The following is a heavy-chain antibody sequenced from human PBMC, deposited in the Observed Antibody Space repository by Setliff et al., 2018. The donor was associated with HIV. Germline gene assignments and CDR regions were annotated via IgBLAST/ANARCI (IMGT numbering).Heavy chain of an antibody. CDR2: IIPIYGTA. CDR1: GGTFSSYA. V-gene: IGHV1-69*05. D-gene: IGHD6-19*01. J-gene: IGHJ5*01. Sequence: KASGGTFSSYAISWVRQAPGQGLEWMGGIIPIYGTANYAQKFQGRVTITTDESTSTAYMDLSSLRSEDTAVYYCARDSGVSSGWKNWFDSWGQGTLVTVSS. CDR3: ARDSGVSSGWKNWFDS.